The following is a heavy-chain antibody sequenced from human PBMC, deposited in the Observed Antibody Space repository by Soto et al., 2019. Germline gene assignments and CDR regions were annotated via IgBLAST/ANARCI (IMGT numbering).Heavy chain of an antibody. CDR1: GYSISSGYY. CDR3: ARVIGYSGNFFDY. J-gene: IGHJ4*02. D-gene: IGHD1-26*01. V-gene: IGHV4-38-2*01. CDR2: IYHSGST. Sequence: TLSLTCAVSGYSISSGYYWGWIRQPPGKGLEWIGSIYHSGSTYYNPSLKSRVTISVDTSKNQFSLKLSSVTAADTAVYYCARVIGYSGNFFDYWGQGTLVTVSS.